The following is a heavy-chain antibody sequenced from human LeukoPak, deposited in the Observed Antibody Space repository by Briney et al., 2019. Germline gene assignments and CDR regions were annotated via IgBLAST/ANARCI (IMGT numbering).Heavy chain of an antibody. CDR1: EFTLSRNY. CDR3: TRDQMNY. Sequence: GGSLRLSCTPSEFTLSRNYMLWVRQAPGKGLAWVSLIFSNGDTHYADSVKGRFTISRDTSKNTVSLQMNSLRVEDTAMYYCTRDQMNYWGQGTLVTVSS. D-gene: IGHD5-24*01. CDR2: IFSNGDT. V-gene: IGHV3-53*01. J-gene: IGHJ4*02.